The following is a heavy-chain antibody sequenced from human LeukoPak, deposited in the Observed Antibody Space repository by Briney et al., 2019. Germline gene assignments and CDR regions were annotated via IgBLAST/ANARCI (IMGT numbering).Heavy chain of an antibody. CDR1: GFTFSDYY. CDR2: ISSSGSTI. Sequence: GGSLRLSCAASGFTFSDYYTSWIRQAPGKGLEWVSYISSSGSTIYYADSVKGRFTISRDNAKNSLYLQMNSLRAEDTAVYYCARETYYYDSSGYYYYYYMDVWGKGTTVTVSS. V-gene: IGHV3-11*04. D-gene: IGHD3-22*01. J-gene: IGHJ6*03. CDR3: ARETYYYDSSGYYYYYYMDV.